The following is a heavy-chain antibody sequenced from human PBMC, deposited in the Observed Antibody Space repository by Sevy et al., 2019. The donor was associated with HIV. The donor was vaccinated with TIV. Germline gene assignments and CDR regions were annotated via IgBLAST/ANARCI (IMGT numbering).Heavy chain of an antibody. CDR3: VRAIQSDGSF. J-gene: IGHJ4*02. Sequence: GGSLRLSCVASGFNLENFWMNWVRQAPGKGLEWVANIRQAGSEIYYVASVKGRFTISRDNARNLVYLQMNSLRVEDTALYYCVRAIQSDGSFWGQGALVTVSS. V-gene: IGHV3-7*01. CDR1: GFNLENFW. D-gene: IGHD6-19*01. CDR2: IRQAGSEI.